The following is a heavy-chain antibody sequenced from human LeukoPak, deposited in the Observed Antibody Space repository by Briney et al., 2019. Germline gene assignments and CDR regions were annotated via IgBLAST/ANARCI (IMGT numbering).Heavy chain of an antibody. CDR3: ARAYGSGSPYWEVYYYYYYMDV. CDR2: ISSSSSYI. D-gene: IGHD3-10*01. CDR1: GFTFSSYS. J-gene: IGHJ6*03. Sequence: GGSLRLSCAASGFTFSSYSMNWVRQAPGKGLEWVSSISSSSSYIYYADSVKGRFTISRDNAKNSLYLQMNSLRAEDTAVYYCARAYGSGSPYWEVYYYYYYMDVWGKGTTVTVSS. V-gene: IGHV3-21*01.